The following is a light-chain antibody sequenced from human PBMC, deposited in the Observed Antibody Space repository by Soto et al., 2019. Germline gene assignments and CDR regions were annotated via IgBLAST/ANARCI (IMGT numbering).Light chain of an antibody. V-gene: IGLV2-14*03. J-gene: IGLJ2*01. CDR1: SSDIGTYDY. Sequence: QSALTQPASVSGSPGQSITISCTGTSSDIGTYDYVSWYQQHPGRAPQLIIYDVSYRPSGISDRFSGSKSGYTASLTISGLQAVDEADYYCCPGTSSSTIFGGGTKLTVL. CDR3: CPGTSSSTI. CDR2: DVS.